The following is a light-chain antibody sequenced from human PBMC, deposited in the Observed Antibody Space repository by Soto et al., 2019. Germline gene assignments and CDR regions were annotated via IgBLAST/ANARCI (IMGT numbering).Light chain of an antibody. V-gene: IGKV3-20*01. CDR2: SAS. CDR1: QSVSSNY. J-gene: IGKJ2*01. CDR3: LQYHRSQYT. Sequence: EIVLTQSPGTLSLSPGERATLSCGASQSVSSNYLAWYQQKPGQAPRLLIYSASSRATGIPDRISGGGSGTDFTLTINRLEPEDFAEYYCLQYHRSQYTFGQGTKLE.